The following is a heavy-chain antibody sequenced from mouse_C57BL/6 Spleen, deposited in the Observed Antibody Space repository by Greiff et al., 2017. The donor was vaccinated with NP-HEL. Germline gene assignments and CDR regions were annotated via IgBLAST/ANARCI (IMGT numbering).Heavy chain of an antibody. CDR2: IDPSDSEN. J-gene: IGHJ1*03. D-gene: IGHD1-1*01. CDR3: AREDYGSSYWYFDV. CDR1: GYTFTSYW. Sequence: QVQLQQPGAELVRPGSSVKLSCKASGYTFTSYWMHWVKQRPIQGLEWIGNIDPSDSENHYNQKFKDKATLTVDKSSSKAYMQLSSLTSEDSAVYDSAREDYGSSYWYFDVWGTGTTVTVSS. V-gene: IGHV1-52*01.